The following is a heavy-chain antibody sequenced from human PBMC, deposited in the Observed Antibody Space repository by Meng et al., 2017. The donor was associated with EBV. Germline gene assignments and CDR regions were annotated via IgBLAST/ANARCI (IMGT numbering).Heavy chain of an antibody. D-gene: IGHD3-10*01. CDR2: FRPSLGAP. J-gene: IGHJ4*02. CDR1: GRRLVYYL. Sequence: LLYASFVQKTGVTYKVSCKTVGRRLVYYLLRCVGQGTGVGLEWLGGFRPSLGAPKYAQKFYGRVKITADESTSKHYMDLSSMRSEDTAIYYCARESGRGYTPAYWGQGTLVTVSS. V-gene: IGHV1-69*19. CDR3: ARESGRGYTPAY.